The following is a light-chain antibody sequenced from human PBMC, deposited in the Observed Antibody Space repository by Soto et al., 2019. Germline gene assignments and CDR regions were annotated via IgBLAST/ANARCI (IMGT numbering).Light chain of an antibody. Sequence: DIQMTQSPSTLYGSVGDRVTITCRASQTISSWLAWYQQKPGKAPKLLIYKASTLKSGVPSRFSGSGSGTEFTLTISSLQPDDFATYYCQHYNSYSEAFGQGTRLETK. J-gene: IGKJ5*01. CDR2: KAS. CDR1: QTISSW. CDR3: QHYNSYSEA. V-gene: IGKV1-5*03.